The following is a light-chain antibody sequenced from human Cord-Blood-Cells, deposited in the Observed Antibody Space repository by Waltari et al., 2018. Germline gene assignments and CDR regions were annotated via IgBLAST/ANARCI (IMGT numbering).Light chain of an antibody. Sequence: QSALTQPASVSGSPGLSITISCTGTSSDVGGYNYVSWYQQHPGKAPKLMIYDVSKRPSGVSNRFSGSKSGNTASLTISGLQAEDEADYYCSSYTSSSTVVFGGGTKLTVL. V-gene: IGLV2-14*01. CDR2: DVS. CDR1: SSDVGGYNY. CDR3: SSYTSSSTVV. J-gene: IGLJ2*01.